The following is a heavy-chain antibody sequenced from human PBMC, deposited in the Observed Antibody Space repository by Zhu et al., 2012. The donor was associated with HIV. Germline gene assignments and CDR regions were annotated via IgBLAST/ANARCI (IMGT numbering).Heavy chain of an antibody. V-gene: IGHV4-4*09. Sequence: QVQLQESGPGLVKPSETLSLTCTVSGGSISSYYWSWIRQPPGKGLEWIGYIYTSGSTNYNPSLKSRVTISVDTSKNQFSLKLSSVTAADTAVYYCARAEDCSGGSCYSFFDYWGQGTLVTSPQ. D-gene: IGHD2-15*01. CDR3: ARAEDCSGGSCYSFFDY. CDR2: IYTSGST. CDR1: GGSISSYY. J-gene: IGHJ4*02.